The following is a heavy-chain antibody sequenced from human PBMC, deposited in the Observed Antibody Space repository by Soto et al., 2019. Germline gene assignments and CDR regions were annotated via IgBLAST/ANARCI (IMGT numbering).Heavy chain of an antibody. J-gene: IGHJ4*02. CDR2: IWHDGINK. V-gene: IGHV3-33*03. CDR3: ARSFSTGWADY. Sequence: QVQLVESGGGVVQPGRSLRLSCTAAGLMFSNYGMHWVRQAPGKGLEWVAVIWHDGINKYYGDSVKGRFTISRDNSKNTLFLQLNSLRAEDTAVYYCARSFSTGWADYWGQGTLVTVSS. D-gene: IGHD3-22*01. CDR1: GLMFSNYG.